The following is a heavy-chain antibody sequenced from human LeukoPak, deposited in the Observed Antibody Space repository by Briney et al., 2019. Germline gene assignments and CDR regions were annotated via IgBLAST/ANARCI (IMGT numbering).Heavy chain of an antibody. V-gene: IGHV7-4-1*01. CDR1: GYTFTNYA. J-gene: IGHJ3*02. Sequence: ASVKVSCKASGYTFTNYAMNWVRQAPGQGLEWMGWINTNTGNPTYAQGFTGRFVLSLDTSVSTAYLQIGSLKAEDTAVYYCAREPYTGNYGDAFDIWGQGTMVTVSS. D-gene: IGHD1-26*01. CDR2: INTNTGNP. CDR3: AREPYTGNYGDAFDI.